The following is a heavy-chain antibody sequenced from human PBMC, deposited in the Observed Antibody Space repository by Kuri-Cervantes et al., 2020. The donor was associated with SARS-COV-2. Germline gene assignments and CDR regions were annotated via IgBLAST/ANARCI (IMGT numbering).Heavy chain of an antibody. CDR3: ATKAGRITIFGVVRGGFGMDV. CDR2: MNPNSGNT. V-gene: IGHV1-8*01. J-gene: IGHJ6*02. D-gene: IGHD3-3*01. CDR1: GYTFTSYD. Sequence: ASVKVSCKASGYTFTSYDINWVRQATGQGLEWMGWMNPNSGNTGYAQKFQGRVTMTRNASISTAYMELSSLRSEDTAVYYCATKAGRITIFGVVRGGFGMDVWGQGTTVTVSS.